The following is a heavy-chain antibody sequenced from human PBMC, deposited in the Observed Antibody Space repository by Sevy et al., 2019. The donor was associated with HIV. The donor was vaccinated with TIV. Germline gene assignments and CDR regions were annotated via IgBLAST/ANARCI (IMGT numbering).Heavy chain of an antibody. CDR3: ARDGQVYSSSSGGYYYYGIDV. Sequence: ASVKVSCKASGYTFTSYGISWVRQAPGQGLEWMGWISAYNGKTNFAQKLQDKFTMTTDTSTSTAYMELLSLRSDDTAVYYCARDGQVYSSSSGGYYYYGIDVWGQGTTVTVSS. V-gene: IGHV1-18*04. CDR1: GYTFTSYG. CDR2: ISAYNGKT. J-gene: IGHJ6*02. D-gene: IGHD6-6*01.